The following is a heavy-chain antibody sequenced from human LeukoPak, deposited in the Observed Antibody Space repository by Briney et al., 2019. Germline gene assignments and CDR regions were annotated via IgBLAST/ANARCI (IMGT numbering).Heavy chain of an antibody. J-gene: IGHJ4*02. D-gene: IGHD4-17*01. CDR3: ANGARGAY. V-gene: IGHV3-7*05. CDR2: IKEDGSEK. CDR1: GFTFRTAW. Sequence: PGGSLRLSCAASGFTFRTAWMSWVRQAPGRGPEYMANIKEDGSEKYYVDSVRGRFTISRDNANSTLFLQMSSLGVDDTAVYYCANGARGAYWGQGTLVTVSS.